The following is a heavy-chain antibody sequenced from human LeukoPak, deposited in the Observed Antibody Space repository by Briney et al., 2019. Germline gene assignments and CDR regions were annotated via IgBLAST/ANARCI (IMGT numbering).Heavy chain of an antibody. CDR3: ARQGGSGRSLDY. D-gene: IGHD3-10*01. J-gene: IGHJ4*02. CDR2: ISYSGST. CDR1: GGSVSSSSYY. Sequence: SETLSLTCTVSGGSVSSSSYYWGWVRQPPGKGLEWIGTISYSGSTYYNPSLRSRVTISVDTSNNQFSLKLTSVTAADTAVYYCARQGGSGRSLDYWGQGTLVTVSS. V-gene: IGHV4-39*01.